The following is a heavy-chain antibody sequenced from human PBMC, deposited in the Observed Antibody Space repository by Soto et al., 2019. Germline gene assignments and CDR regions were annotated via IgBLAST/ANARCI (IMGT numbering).Heavy chain of an antibody. V-gene: IGHV5-51*01. J-gene: IGHJ6*02. Sequence: PGESLKISCKGSGYSFTSYWSGWVRQMPGKGLEWMGIIYPGDSDTRYSPSFQGQVTISADKSISTAYLQWSSLKASDTAMYYCARPILSSSWTGRPPRYYYGMDVWGQGTTVTVSS. CDR1: GYSFTSYW. CDR3: ARPILSSSWTGRPPRYYYGMDV. CDR2: IYPGDSDT. D-gene: IGHD6-13*01.